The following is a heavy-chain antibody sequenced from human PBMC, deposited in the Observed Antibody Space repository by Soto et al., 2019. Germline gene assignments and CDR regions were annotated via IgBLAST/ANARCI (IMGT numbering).Heavy chain of an antibody. CDR1: GFTFSSYA. CDR3: AKRSSSSAFDY. Sequence: EVQLLESGGGLVQPGESLRLSCAASGFTFSSYAMSWVRQAPGKGLEWVSVISGSDDSTYYADSVKGPFTISRDNSKKRLYLQMTSLRGEDTGVYDCAKRSSSSAFDYWGQGTLVTVSS. J-gene: IGHJ4*02. D-gene: IGHD6-6*01. V-gene: IGHV3-23*01. CDR2: ISGSDDST.